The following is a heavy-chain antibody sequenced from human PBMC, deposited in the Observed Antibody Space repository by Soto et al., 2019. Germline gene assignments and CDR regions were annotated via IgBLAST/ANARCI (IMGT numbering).Heavy chain of an antibody. Sequence: VGSLRLSCAASGFTFSSYAMSWVRQAPGKGLEWVSAISGSGGSTYYADSVKGRFTISRDNSKNTLYLQMNSLRAEDTAVYYCAKDSLQLLLYPGIDYWGQGTLVTVS. CDR1: GFTFSSYA. D-gene: IGHD2-2*02. CDR3: AKDSLQLLLYPGIDY. CDR2: ISGSGGST. J-gene: IGHJ4*02. V-gene: IGHV3-23*01.